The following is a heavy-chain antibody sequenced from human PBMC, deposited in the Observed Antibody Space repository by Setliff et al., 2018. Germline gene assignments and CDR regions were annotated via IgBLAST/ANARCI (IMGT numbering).Heavy chain of an antibody. Sequence: KPSETLSLTCSVYGESFSNNYWSWIRQPPGKGLEWIGYIFYSGSSNYNPSLQSRVSISVDTSKNQLSLKLDSLTAADTAVYFCARLPRTVTHFDYWGQGALVTVSS. J-gene: IGHJ4*02. V-gene: IGHV4-59*01. CDR1: GESFSNNY. D-gene: IGHD4-17*01. CDR3: ARLPRTVTHFDY. CDR2: IFYSGSS.